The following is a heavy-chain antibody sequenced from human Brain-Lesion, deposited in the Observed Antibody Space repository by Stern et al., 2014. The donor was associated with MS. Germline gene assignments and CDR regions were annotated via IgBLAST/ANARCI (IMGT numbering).Heavy chain of an antibody. V-gene: IGHV4-39*01. D-gene: IGHD2-15*01. J-gene: IGHJ5*02. CDR1: GGSVSSTSYA. CDR2: IYYSGNT. Sequence: QLQLQESGPGLVKPSETLSLTCTVAGGSVSSTSYAWAWIRQPPGKGLEWIGTIYYSGNTYYSPSLKSRLTISLDTSKNQFSLQLRSVTAADTAVYYCAGEEDIRYCSGGSCTWNWFDPWGQGTLVTVSS. CDR3: AGEEDIRYCSGGSCTWNWFDP.